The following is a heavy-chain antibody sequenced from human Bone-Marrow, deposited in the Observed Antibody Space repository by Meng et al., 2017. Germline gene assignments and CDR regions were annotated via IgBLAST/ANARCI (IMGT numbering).Heavy chain of an antibody. CDR3: ARESSSGSYYFDY. V-gene: IGHV4-31*03. CDR1: GGSISSGGYY. J-gene: IGHJ4*02. Sequence: QVQLQESGPGLVKPSKTLSLTCTVSGGSISSGGYYWSWIRQHPGKGLEWIGYIYYSGSTYYNPSLKSRVTISVDTSMNQFSLKMTSVTAADTAVYYCARESSSGSYYFDYWGQGTLVTVSS. CDR2: IYYSGST. D-gene: IGHD6-19*01.